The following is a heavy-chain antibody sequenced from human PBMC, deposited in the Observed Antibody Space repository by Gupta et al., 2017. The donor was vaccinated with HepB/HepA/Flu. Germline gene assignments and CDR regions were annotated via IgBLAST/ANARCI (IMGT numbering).Heavy chain of an antibody. J-gene: IGHJ4*02. CDR3: ARGAGYYFDF. Sequence: DVQLLESGGGLVQPGGSLRLSCAASGFTFSSYWMYWVRQAPGKGLVWVSRVNNDGGSTTYADSVKGRFTISRDNAKNTLYLQMNSLRAEDTAVYYCARGAGYYFDFWGQGALVTVSS. V-gene: IGHV3-74*01. CDR2: VNNDGGST. CDR1: GFTFSSYW. D-gene: IGHD3-3*01.